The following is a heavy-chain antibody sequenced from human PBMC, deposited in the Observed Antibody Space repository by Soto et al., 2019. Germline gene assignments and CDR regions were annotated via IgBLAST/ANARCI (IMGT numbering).Heavy chain of an antibody. CDR1: GFTFSSYG. CDR3: ATVVVVAATASDY. V-gene: IGHV3-30*03. J-gene: IGHJ4*02. CDR2: ISYDGSNK. D-gene: IGHD2-15*01. Sequence: QVQLVESGGGVVQPGRSLRLSCAASGFTFSSYGMHWVRQAPGKGLEWVAVISYDGSNKYYADSVKGRFTISRDNSKNTLYLQMNSLRAEDTAVYDCATVVVVAATASDYWGQGTLVTVSS.